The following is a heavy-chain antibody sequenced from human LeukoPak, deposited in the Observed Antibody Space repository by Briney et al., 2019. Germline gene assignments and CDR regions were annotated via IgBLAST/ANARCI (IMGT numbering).Heavy chain of an antibody. CDR3: AGLPTFCGYYSDYYYYGMDV. D-gene: IGHD3-3*01. V-gene: IGHV5-51*01. CDR1: GYSFTSYW. CDR2: IYPGDSDT. Sequence: GESLKISCKGSGYSFTSYWIGWVRQMPGKGLEWMGIIYPGDSDTRYSPSFQGQVTISADKSIRTAYLQWSSLKASETAMYYCAGLPTFCGYYSDYYYYGMDVWGQGTTVTVFS. J-gene: IGHJ6*02.